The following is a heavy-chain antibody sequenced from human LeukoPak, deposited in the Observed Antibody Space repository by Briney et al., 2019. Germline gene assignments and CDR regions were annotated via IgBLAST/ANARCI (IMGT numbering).Heavy chain of an antibody. D-gene: IGHD2-2*01. CDR3: ATVTVVVPAAIRYLDL. CDR2: IYHSGST. Sequence: SETLSLTCAVSGGSISSSNWWSWVRPPPGKGLEWIGEIYHSGSTNYNPSLKSRVTISVDKSKNQFSLKLSSVTAADTAVYYCATVTVVVPAAIRYLDLWGRGTLVTVSS. V-gene: IGHV4-4*02. CDR1: GGSISSSNW. J-gene: IGHJ2*01.